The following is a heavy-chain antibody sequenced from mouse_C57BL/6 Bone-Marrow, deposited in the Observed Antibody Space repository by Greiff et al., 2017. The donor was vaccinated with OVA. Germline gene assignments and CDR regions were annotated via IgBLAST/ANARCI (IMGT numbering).Heavy chain of an antibody. Sequence: QVQLQQPGAELVRPGTSVKLSCKASGYTFTSYWMHWVKQRPGQGLEWIGVIDPSDSYTNYNQKFKGKATLTVDTSSSTAYMQLSSLTSEDSAVYYCARCSNYFDYWGQGTTLTVSS. CDR2: IDPSDSYT. V-gene: IGHV1-59*01. CDR3: ARCSNYFDY. J-gene: IGHJ2*01. D-gene: IGHD1-1*01. CDR1: GYTFTSYW.